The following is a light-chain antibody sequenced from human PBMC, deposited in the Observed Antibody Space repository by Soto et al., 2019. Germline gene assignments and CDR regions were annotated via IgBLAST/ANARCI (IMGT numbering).Light chain of an antibody. CDR3: CSYARTSTLV. Sequence: QSALTQPASVSGSPGQSITISCTGTSSDVGSYNLVSWYQQHPGKAPKPMIFEVSKRPSGVSNRFSGSKSGNTASLTISGLQAEDEADYYCCSYARTSTLVFGGGTKLTVL. CDR1: SSDVGSYNL. V-gene: IGLV2-23*02. CDR2: EVS. J-gene: IGLJ3*02.